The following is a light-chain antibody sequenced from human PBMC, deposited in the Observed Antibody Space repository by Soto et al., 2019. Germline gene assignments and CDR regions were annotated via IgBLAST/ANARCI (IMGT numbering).Light chain of an antibody. V-gene: IGLV8-61*01. CDR1: SGSVSTSYY. CDR2: STN. CDR3: VLYLGSGISV. J-gene: IGLJ2*01. Sequence: QTVVTQEPSFSVSPGGTVTLTCALSSGSVSTSYYPSWYQQTPGQPPRTLIYSTNIRFSGVPDRFSGSILGNKAALTITGAQADDESDYYCVLYLGSGISVFGGGIKLTVL.